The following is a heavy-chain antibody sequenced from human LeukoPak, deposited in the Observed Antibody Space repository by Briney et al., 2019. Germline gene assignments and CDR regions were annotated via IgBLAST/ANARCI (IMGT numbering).Heavy chain of an antibody. V-gene: IGHV1-8*01. J-gene: IGHJ3*02. D-gene: IGHD3-22*01. CDR3: ARVSVRVSSGQYADDAFDI. CDR2: MNPNSGNT. Sequence: ASVKVSCKASGYTFTSYDINWVREATGQGLEWMGWMNPNSGNTGYAQKFQGRVTMTRNTSISTAYMELSSLRSEDTAVYYCARVSVRVSSGQYADDAFDIWGQGTMVTVSS. CDR1: GYTFTSYD.